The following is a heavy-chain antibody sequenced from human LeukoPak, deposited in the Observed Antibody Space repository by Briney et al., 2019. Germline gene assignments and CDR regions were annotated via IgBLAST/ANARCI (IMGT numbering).Heavy chain of an antibody. CDR1: GGTFSSYT. CDR3: AREVGTYYDILTGSTGD. D-gene: IGHD3-9*01. Sequence: GASVKVSCKASGGTFSSYTISWVRQAPGQGLEWMGRIIPILGIANYAQKFQGRVTITADKSTSTAYMELSSLRSEDTAVYYCAREVGTYYDILTGSTGDWGQRTLVTVSS. J-gene: IGHJ4*02. V-gene: IGHV1-69*04. CDR2: IIPILGIA.